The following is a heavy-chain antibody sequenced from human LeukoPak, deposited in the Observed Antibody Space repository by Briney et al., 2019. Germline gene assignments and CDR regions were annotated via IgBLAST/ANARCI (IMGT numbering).Heavy chain of an antibody. Sequence: PGESLKISCKGSGYSFTSYWIGWVRQMPGKGLEWMGIIYPGDSDTRYSPSFQGQVTISADKSISTAYLQWSSLKASDTAMYYCARVEQDYYDSSGYFDYFDYWGQGTLVTVSS. D-gene: IGHD3-22*01. V-gene: IGHV5-51*01. CDR2: IYPGDSDT. CDR3: ARVEQDYYDSSGYFDYFDY. CDR1: GYSFTSYW. J-gene: IGHJ4*02.